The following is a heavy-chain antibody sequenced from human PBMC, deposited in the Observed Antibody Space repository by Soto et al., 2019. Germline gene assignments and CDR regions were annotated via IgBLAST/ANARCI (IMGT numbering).Heavy chain of an antibody. V-gene: IGHV1-18*01. J-gene: IGHJ6*02. D-gene: IGHD6-19*01. Sequence: QVQLVQSGAEVKKPGASVKVSCKASGYTFTSYGISWVRQAPGQGLEWMGWISAYNGNTNYAQKLQGRVTMTTDTSTSTAYMELMSLRSDDTAVYYCARDLGLTLKIAVGPTCMDVWGQGTTVTVSS. CDR1: GYTFTSYG. CDR3: ARDLGLTLKIAVGPTCMDV. CDR2: ISAYNGNT.